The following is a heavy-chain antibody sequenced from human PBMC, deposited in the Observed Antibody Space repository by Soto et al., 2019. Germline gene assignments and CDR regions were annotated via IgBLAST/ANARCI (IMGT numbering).Heavy chain of an antibody. CDR3: ARTDAYNSSFFDS. CDR2: IYHTGRT. J-gene: IGHJ4*02. D-gene: IGHD6-6*01. V-gene: IGHV4-31*03. Sequence: QVQLQEMGPGLVKPSQTLTITCTVSGDSVNSAYWSWIRQLPGKGLEWMGNIYHTGRTFYNPSLKSRLAISIDQSKPLFSLKLRSVTAADTAVYYCARTDAYNSSFFDSWGQGTVVTVSS. CDR1: GDSVNSAY.